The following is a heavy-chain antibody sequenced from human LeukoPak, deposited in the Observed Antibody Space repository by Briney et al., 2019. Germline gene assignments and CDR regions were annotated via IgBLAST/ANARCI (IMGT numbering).Heavy chain of an antibody. CDR1: GFTFSSYW. CDR3: AKGHDYSLGFDY. J-gene: IGHJ4*02. Sequence: PGGSLRLSCVSSGFTFSSYWMMWFRQAPGKGLEWVATVEKDGSQEYYVDSVKGRFTISRDNAKNSTYLQMNSLRVEDTAVYYCAKGHDYSLGFDYWGQGTLVTVSS. D-gene: IGHD4-11*01. V-gene: IGHV3-7*01. CDR2: VEKDGSQE.